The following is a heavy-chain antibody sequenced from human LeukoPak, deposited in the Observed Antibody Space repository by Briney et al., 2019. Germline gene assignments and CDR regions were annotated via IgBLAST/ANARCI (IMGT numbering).Heavy chain of an antibody. V-gene: IGHV1-69*05. CDR3: AREAGSYFSYYYMDV. CDR1: EGTFSSYA. D-gene: IGHD1-26*01. Sequence: SVKVSCKASEGTFSSYAISWVRQAPGQGLEWMGGIIPIFGTANYAQKFQGRVTITTDESTSTAYMELSSLRSEDTAVYYCAREAGSYFSYYYMDVWGKGTTVTVSS. CDR2: IIPIFGTA. J-gene: IGHJ6*03.